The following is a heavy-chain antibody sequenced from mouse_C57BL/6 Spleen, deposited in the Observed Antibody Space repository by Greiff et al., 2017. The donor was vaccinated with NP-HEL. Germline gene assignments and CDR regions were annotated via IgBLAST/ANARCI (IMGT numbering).Heavy chain of an antibody. Sequence: EVMLVESGGGLVKPGGSLKLSCAASGFTFSDYGMHWVRQAPEKGLEWVAYISSGSSTIYYADTVKGRFTISRDNAKNTLFLQMTSLRSEDTAMYYCASPGQLGAWFAYWGQGTLVTVSA. CDR1: GFTFSDYG. D-gene: IGHD3-2*01. J-gene: IGHJ3*01. CDR2: ISSGSSTI. V-gene: IGHV5-17*01. CDR3: ASPGQLGAWFAY.